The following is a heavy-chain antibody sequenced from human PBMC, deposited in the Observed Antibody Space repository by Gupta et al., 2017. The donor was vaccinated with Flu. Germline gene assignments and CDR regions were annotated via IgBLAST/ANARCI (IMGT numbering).Heavy chain of an antibody. J-gene: IGHJ4*02. CDR1: TDKLR. Sequence: TDKLRVSWIRQPPGKALEGRARMDLDDAIFYSTSLTTRLTISKDTSKNQVVRTMTNMDPADTATYYGARIGLGTTHLLDSWGQGTLVTVSS. CDR3: ARIGLGTTHLLDS. D-gene: IGHD6-19*01. V-gene: IGHV2-70*04. CDR2: MDLDDAI.